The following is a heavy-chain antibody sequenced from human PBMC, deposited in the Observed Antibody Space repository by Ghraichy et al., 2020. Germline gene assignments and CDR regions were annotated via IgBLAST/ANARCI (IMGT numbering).Heavy chain of an antibody. D-gene: IGHD6-13*01. V-gene: IGHV4-59*01. CDR3: ARVDLAAAGNSMDY. CDR1: GGSISSYY. J-gene: IGHJ4*02. Sequence: SETLSLTCTVSGGSISSYYWSWIRQPPGKGLEWIGYIYYSGSTNYNPSLKSRVTISVDTSKNQFSLKLSSVTAADTAVYYCARVDLAAAGNSMDYWGQGTLVTVSS. CDR2: IYYSGST.